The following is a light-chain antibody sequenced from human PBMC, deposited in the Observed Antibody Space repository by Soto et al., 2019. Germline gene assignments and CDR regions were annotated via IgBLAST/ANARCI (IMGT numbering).Light chain of an antibody. V-gene: IGKV3-15*01. Sequence: EIVMTQSPATLSVSPGERATLSFRASQSVTSDLAWYLQKPGQAPRLLIHGASTRATGIPARFSGSGSGTEFTLTISSLQSEDFAVYYCQQYNNWPWTFGQGTKVDI. CDR3: QQYNNWPWT. CDR1: QSVTSD. J-gene: IGKJ1*01. CDR2: GAS.